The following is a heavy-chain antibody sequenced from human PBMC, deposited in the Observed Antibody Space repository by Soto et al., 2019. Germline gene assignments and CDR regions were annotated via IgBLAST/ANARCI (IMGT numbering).Heavy chain of an antibody. D-gene: IGHD4-17*01. CDR2: ISGSGGRT. J-gene: IGHJ4*02. CDR1: GFTFSSSA. V-gene: IGHV3-23*01. Sequence: EVQLLESGGGLVQPGGSLRLSCAASGFTFSSSAMSWVRQGPGKGLEWVSAISGSGGRTYYTDSVKGRFTVSRDNAKNTLYLQMNSLRAEDTAVYYCEREDPFAAVTSEPHFDYWGQGTLVTVSS. CDR3: EREDPFAAVTSEPHFDY.